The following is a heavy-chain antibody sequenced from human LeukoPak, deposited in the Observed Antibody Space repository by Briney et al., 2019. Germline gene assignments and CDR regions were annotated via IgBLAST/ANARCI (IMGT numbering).Heavy chain of an antibody. CDR2: IYYSGST. Sequence: SETLSLTCTVSGGSISSYYWSWIRQPPGKGLEWIGYIYYSGSTNYNPSLKSRVTISVDTSKSHFSLKLRSVTAADTAVYYCARSLNGVLDYWGQGALVTVSS. CDR1: GGSISSYY. J-gene: IGHJ4*02. D-gene: IGHD4-17*01. CDR3: ARSLNGVLDY. V-gene: IGHV4-59*01.